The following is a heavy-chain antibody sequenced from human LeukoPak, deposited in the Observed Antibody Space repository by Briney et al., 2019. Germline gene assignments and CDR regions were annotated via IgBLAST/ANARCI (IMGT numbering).Heavy chain of an antibody. CDR1: GGTFSSYA. CDR2: IIPIFGTA. J-gene: IGHJ4*02. Sequence: GASVKVSCKASGGTFSSYAISWVRQAPGQGIEWMGGIIPIFGTANYAQKFQGRVTITADESTSTAYMELSSLRSEDTAVYYCARGEGTIYSSSTYFDYWGQGTLVTVSS. V-gene: IGHV1-69*13. CDR3: ARGEGTIYSSSTYFDY. D-gene: IGHD6-13*01.